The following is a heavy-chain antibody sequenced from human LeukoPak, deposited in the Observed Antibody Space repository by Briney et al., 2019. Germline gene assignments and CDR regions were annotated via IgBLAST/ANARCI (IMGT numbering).Heavy chain of an antibody. CDR2: ISDSGGNT. Sequence: GGSLRLSCAASAFTFSNYWVSWVRQAPGKGLEWVSGISDSGGNTYYAASVKGRFTISRDNSKTTLYLQMNSLRGEDTAVYYCAKYLPGGAVSGAFDYWGQGTLVTVSS. CDR1: AFTFSNYW. CDR3: AKYLPGGAVSGAFDY. V-gene: IGHV3-23*01. D-gene: IGHD6-19*01. J-gene: IGHJ4*02.